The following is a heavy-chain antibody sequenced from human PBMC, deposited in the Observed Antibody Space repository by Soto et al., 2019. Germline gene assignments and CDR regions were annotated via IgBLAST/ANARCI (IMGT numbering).Heavy chain of an antibody. J-gene: IGHJ6*02. CDR2: ICCDGGSK. CDR1: GFTFSSYA. V-gene: IGHV3-23*01. CDR3: ARDLTLLWFGELDDQHYGMDV. Sequence: PGGSLRLSCAASGFTFSSYAMSWVRRAPGKGLEWVSVICCDGGSKYYADSVKGRFTISRDNSKNTLYLQMNSLRAEDTAVYYCARDLTLLWFGELDDQHYGMDVWGQGTTVTVSS. D-gene: IGHD3-10*01.